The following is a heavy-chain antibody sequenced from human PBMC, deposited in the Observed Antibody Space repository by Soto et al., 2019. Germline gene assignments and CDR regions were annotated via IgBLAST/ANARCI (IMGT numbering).Heavy chain of an antibody. V-gene: IGHV1-3*01. D-gene: IGHD3-10*01. CDR1: GYTFTSYA. CDR2: INAGNGNT. Sequence: ASVKVSCKASGYTFTSYAMHWVRQAPGQRLEWMGWINAGNGNTKYSQKFQGRVTITRDTSASTAYMELSSLRSEDTAVYYCARKGVLLWFGELRHYGMDVWGQGTTVTVSS. CDR3: ARKGVLLWFGELRHYGMDV. J-gene: IGHJ6*02.